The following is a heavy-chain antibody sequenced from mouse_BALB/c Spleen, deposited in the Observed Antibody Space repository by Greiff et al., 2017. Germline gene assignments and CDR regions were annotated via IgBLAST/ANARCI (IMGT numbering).Heavy chain of an antibody. CDR1: GFTFSDYY. J-gene: IGHJ4*01. CDR3: ARDRDYYGNYEAMDY. V-gene: IGHV5-4*02. Sequence: EVKRVESGGGLVKPGGSLKLSCAASGFTFSDYYMYWVRQTPEKRLEWVATISDGGSYTYYPDSVKGRFTISRDNAKNNLYLQMSSLKSEDTAMYYCARDRDYYGNYEAMDYWGQGTSVTVSS. D-gene: IGHD2-1*01. CDR2: ISDGGSYT.